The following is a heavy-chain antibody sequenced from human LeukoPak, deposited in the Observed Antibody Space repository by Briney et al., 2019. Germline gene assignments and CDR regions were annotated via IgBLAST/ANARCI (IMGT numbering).Heavy chain of an antibody. J-gene: IGHJ6*02. Sequence: GGSLRLSCAASGFTFSSYAMSWVRQAPGKGLEWVSAISGGGGSTYYADSVKGRFTISRDNSKNTLYLQMNSLRAEDTAVYYCAKETAQSVPDYYGMDVWGQGTTVTVSS. V-gene: IGHV3-23*01. CDR3: AKETAQSVPDYYGMDV. CDR2: ISGGGGST. CDR1: GFTFSSYA.